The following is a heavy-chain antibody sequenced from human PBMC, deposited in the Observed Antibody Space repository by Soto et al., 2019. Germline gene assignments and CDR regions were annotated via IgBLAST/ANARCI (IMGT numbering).Heavy chain of an antibody. D-gene: IGHD3-10*01. V-gene: IGHV1-18*01. CDR3: ASLIRGVMHFDY. J-gene: IGHJ4*02. CDR1: GYTFTSYG. Sequence: QVQLVQSGAEVKQPGASVKVSCKASGYTFTSYGMSWVRQAPGQGLEWMGWISAYNGNTNYAQKVQGRVTMTTDTSTSTAYMELRSLRSDDTAVYYCASLIRGVMHFDYWGQGTLVTVSS. CDR2: ISAYNGNT.